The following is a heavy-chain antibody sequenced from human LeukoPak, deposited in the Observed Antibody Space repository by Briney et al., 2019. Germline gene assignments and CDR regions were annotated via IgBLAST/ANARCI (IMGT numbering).Heavy chain of an antibody. Sequence: GGSLRLSCAASGFTFSSYMNWVRQAPGKGLEWVSSITSGSSYIYYADSVKGRFTISRDNAKNSLYLQMNSLRAEDTALYYCARDRGSITGTTGLDYWGQGTLVTVSS. CDR2: ITSGSSYI. J-gene: IGHJ4*02. D-gene: IGHD1-7*01. V-gene: IGHV3-21*04. CDR3: ARDRGSITGTTGLDY. CDR1: GFTFSSY.